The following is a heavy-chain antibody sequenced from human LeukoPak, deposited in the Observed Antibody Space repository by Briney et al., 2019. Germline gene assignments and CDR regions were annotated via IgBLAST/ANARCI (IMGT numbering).Heavy chain of an antibody. D-gene: IGHD3-22*01. J-gene: IGHJ5*02. CDR1: GGSISSYY. V-gene: IGHV4-4*07. CDR2: IYTSGST. Sequence: SETLSLTCTVSGGSISSYYWSWIRQPAGKGLEWIGRIYTSGSTNYNPSLKSRVTISVDTSKNQFSLKLSSVTAADTAVYYCARENYFDRSGYYPNWLYPWGQGTLVTVSS. CDR3: ARENYFDRSGYYPNWLYP.